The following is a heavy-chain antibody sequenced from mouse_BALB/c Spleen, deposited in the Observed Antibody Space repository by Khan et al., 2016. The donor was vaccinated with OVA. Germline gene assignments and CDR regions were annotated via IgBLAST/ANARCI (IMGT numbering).Heavy chain of an antibody. CDR2: INTHSGVP. CDR3: ARGGAAYYRDDGVAMAY. CDR1: GYTFTTAG. D-gene: IGHD2-14*01. J-gene: IGHJ4*01. Sequence: QIQLVQSGPELKKPGETVRISCKASGYTFTTAGIQWVQQMPGKGLKWIGWINTHSGVPKYAEDFKGRFVFSLEISVNTAYLLITNLKNEDTATYFCARGGAAYYRDDGVAMAYWGQGTSLTVSA. V-gene: IGHV9-4*02.